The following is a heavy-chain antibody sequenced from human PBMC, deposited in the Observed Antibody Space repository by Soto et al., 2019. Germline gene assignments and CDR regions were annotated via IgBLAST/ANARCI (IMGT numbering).Heavy chain of an antibody. CDR2: IIPIFGTA. Sequence: GASVKLSCKASAGTFSSYAISRVRQAPGQGLEWMGGIIPIFGTANYAQKFQGRVTITADESTSTAYMELSSLRSEDTAVYYCARDANGYSSSWYPDAFDIWGQGTMVTVSS. CDR3: ARDANGYSSSWYPDAFDI. D-gene: IGHD6-13*01. CDR1: AGTFSSYA. J-gene: IGHJ3*02. V-gene: IGHV1-69*13.